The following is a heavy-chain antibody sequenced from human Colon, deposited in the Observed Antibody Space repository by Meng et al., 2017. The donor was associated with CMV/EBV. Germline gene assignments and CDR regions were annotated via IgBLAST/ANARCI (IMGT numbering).Heavy chain of an antibody. J-gene: IGHJ4*02. CDR1: GGSISSYY. D-gene: IGHD5-18*01. CDR2: IYYSGST. Sequence: SETLSLTCSVSGGSISSYYWSWIRQPPGKGLEWIGYIYYSGSTNYSPSLKSRVTISVDTSKNQFSLKLSSVTAADTAVYYCARGEAMVTPIDYWGQGTLVTVSS. CDR3: ARGEAMVTPIDY. V-gene: IGHV4-59*01.